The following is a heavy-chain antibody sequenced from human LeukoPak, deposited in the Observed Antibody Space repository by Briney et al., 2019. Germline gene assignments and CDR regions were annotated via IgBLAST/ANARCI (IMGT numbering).Heavy chain of an antibody. V-gene: IGHV4-4*07. CDR1: GSSFNSYY. D-gene: IGHD4-17*01. Sequence: SETLSLTCSVSGSSFNSYYWSWIRQPAGKGLEWIGRIHTSGSAEYSPSLQSRATISVDMSKKEFSPKLTSVTAADTAVYYCARDIIYLIDEDYGWGQGTLVTVSS. CDR2: IHTSGSA. J-gene: IGHJ4*02. CDR3: ARDIIYLIDEDYG.